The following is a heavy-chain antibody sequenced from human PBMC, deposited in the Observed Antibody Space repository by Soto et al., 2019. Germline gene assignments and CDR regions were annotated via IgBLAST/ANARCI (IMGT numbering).Heavy chain of an antibody. CDR3: AKNQGVELVPLATVDWFDP. V-gene: IGHV3-23*01. Sequence: GESLKISCAASGVIFENFGMSWVRQAPGKGLEWISSISGSGFKKYYADSVKGRFTISRDNSKSTVYLELNNLSAEDTAVYHCAKNQGVELVPLATVDWFDPWGQGSVVTVSS. J-gene: IGHJ5*02. CDR1: GVIFENFG. D-gene: IGHD1-26*01. CDR2: ISGSGFKK.